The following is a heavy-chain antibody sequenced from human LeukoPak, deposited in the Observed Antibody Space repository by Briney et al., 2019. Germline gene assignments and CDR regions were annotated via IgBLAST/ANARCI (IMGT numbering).Heavy chain of an antibody. D-gene: IGHD3-22*01. CDR3: ARGGAYNYDTSGYYYGY. CDR2: IYYDGST. J-gene: IGHJ4*02. CDR1: GGSISSRSYF. V-gene: IGHV4-39*07. Sequence: PSETLSLTCSVSGGSISSRSYFWGWIRQPPGKGLEWIGNIYYDGSTYYHPSLKSRVSISVDTSKNQFSLIVSSVTAADTAVYYCARGGAYNYDTSGYYYGYWGQGTLVTVSS.